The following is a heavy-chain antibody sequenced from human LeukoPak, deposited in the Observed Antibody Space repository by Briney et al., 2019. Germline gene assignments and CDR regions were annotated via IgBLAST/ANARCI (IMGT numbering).Heavy chain of an antibody. CDR1: GGSLSSYY. J-gene: IGHJ4*02. CDR2: IYYSGST. CDR3: ARWGSGTFDY. Sequence: PPQTLSLTCTVSGGSLSSYYWSWIRQPPGKGLEWVGYIYYSGSTNYKPSLKDRVTISVDTSKNQFSLKLSSVTAADTAVYYCARWGSGTFDYWGEGTLVTVSS. D-gene: IGHD3-16*01. V-gene: IGHV4-59*01.